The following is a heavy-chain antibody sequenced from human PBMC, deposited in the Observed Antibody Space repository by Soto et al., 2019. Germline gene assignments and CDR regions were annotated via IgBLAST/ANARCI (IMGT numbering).Heavy chain of an antibody. Sequence: QVQLVESGGGVVQPGRSLRLSCAASGFTFSSYGMHWVRQAPGKGLEWVAVISYDGSNKYYADSVKGRFTISRDNSENTLYLQMNSLRAEDTAVYYCAKSRYGGNYFDYWGQGTLVTVSS. CDR1: GFTFSSYG. CDR2: ISYDGSNK. V-gene: IGHV3-30*18. CDR3: AKSRYGGNYFDY. J-gene: IGHJ4*02. D-gene: IGHD2-15*01.